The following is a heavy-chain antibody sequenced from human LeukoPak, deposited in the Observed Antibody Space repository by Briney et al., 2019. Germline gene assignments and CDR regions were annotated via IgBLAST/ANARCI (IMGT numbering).Heavy chain of an antibody. V-gene: IGHV1-18*01. J-gene: IGHJ4*02. Sequence: ASVKVSCKASGYTFASYGISWVRQAPGQVLEWMGWISAYNGNTNYAQKLQGRVTMTTDTSTSTAYMELRSLRSDDTAVYYCARVRYYDFWSGRQGSFDYWGQGTLVTVSS. CDR2: ISAYNGNT. CDR1: GYTFASYG. D-gene: IGHD3-3*01. CDR3: ARVRYYDFWSGRQGSFDY.